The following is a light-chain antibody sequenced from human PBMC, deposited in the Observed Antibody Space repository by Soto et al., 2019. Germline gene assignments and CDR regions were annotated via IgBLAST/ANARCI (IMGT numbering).Light chain of an antibody. CDR1: ESIARH. CDR3: QQSYSTLSIT. CDR2: AAS. J-gene: IGKJ5*01. V-gene: IGKV1-39*01. Sequence: DIQMTQSPSSLSASVGDRVTITCRASESIARHLNWYQQKPGKAPKLLIYAASSLQNGVPSRFRGGGSGTDLPLTISNLQPEDFATYYSQQSYSTLSITFGQGTRLEIK.